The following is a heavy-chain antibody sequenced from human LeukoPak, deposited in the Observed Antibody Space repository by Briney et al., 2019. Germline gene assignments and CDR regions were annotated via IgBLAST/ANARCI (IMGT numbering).Heavy chain of an antibody. CDR2: ISYDGRNK. CDR1: GFTFSSYA. V-gene: IGHV3-30*04. J-gene: IGHJ4*02. Sequence: GRSLRLSCAASGFTFSSYAMHWVRQAPGKGLQWVTLISYDGRNKYYADSVKGRFTISRDNSKNTLYLQMNSLRAEDTAVYYCAKDREGYFDYWGQGTLVTVSS. CDR3: AKDREGYFDY.